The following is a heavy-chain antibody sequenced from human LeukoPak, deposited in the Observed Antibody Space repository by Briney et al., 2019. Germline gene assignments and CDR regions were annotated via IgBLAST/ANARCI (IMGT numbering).Heavy chain of an antibody. J-gene: IGHJ4*02. Sequence: GASVKVSCKASGGTFSSYAISWVRQAPGQGLEWMGGIIPIFGTANYAQKFQGRVTITADESTSTAYMELSSLRSEDTAVYYCARNAVAGFYYFDSWGQGTLVTVSS. CDR2: IIPIFGTA. D-gene: IGHD6-19*01. CDR3: ARNAVAGFYYFDS. V-gene: IGHV1-69*01. CDR1: GGTFSSYA.